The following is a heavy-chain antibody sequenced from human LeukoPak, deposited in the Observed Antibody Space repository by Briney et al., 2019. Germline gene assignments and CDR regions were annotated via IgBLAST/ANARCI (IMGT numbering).Heavy chain of an antibody. CDR3: ASTSSGYYYVY. Sequence: ASVKVSCKASGYTFTSYYMHWVRQAPGQGLEWMGIINPSGGSTSYAQKFQGRVTMTRDTSTNTVYMELSSLRSEDTAAYYCASTSSGYYYVYWGQGTLVTVSS. D-gene: IGHD3-22*01. V-gene: IGHV1-46*01. CDR2: INPSGGST. J-gene: IGHJ4*02. CDR1: GYTFTSYY.